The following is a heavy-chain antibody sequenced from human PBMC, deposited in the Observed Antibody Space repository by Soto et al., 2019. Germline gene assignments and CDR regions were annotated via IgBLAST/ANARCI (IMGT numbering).Heavy chain of an antibody. CDR2: IYSGGST. D-gene: IGHD2-2*02. CDR3: AREHTASGYCSSTSCYRDYYGMDV. J-gene: IGHJ6*01. V-gene: IGHV3-53*01. CDR1: GFTVSSNY. Sequence: EVQLVESGGGLIQPGGSLRLSCAASGFTVSSNYMSWVRQAPGKGLEWVSVIYSGGSTYYADSVKGRFTISRDNSKNTLYLQMNSLRAEDTAVYYCAREHTASGYCSSTSCYRDYYGMDVW.